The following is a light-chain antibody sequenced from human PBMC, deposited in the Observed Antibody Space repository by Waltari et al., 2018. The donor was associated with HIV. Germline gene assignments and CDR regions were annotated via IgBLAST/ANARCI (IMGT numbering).Light chain of an antibody. CDR1: SSNIENDN. CDR2: KDT. Sequence: QSVLTQPPSASGAPGQRVPISCSVSSSNIENDNVYCYQQFPGAAPKLLIYKDTQRPSGVPDRFTGSKSGTSASLAIGGLRSDDEADYYCVGWDSRLRGYVFGAGTKVTVL. CDR3: VGWDSRLRGYV. V-gene: IGLV1-47*01. J-gene: IGLJ1*01.